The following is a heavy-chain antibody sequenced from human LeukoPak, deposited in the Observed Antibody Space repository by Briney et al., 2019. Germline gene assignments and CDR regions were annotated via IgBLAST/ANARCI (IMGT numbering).Heavy chain of an antibody. V-gene: IGHV4-59*08. CDR1: GGSISSYY. Sequence: SETLSLTCTVSGGSISSYYWSWIRQPPGKGLEWIGYIYYSGSTNYNPSLKSRVTISVDTSKNQFSLKLSSVTAADTAVYYCARGTVRATLFDYWGQGTLVTVSS. J-gene: IGHJ4*02. CDR3: ARGTVRATLFDY. D-gene: IGHD1-26*01. CDR2: IYYSGST.